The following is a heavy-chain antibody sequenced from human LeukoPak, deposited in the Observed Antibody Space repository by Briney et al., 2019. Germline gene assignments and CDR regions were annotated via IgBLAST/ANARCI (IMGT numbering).Heavy chain of an antibody. D-gene: IGHD5-18*01. CDR2: INWNGGST. J-gene: IGHJ4*02. Sequence: PGGSLRLSCAASGFIFDDYGMSWVRQAPGKGLEWVSGINWNGGSTGYADSVKGRFTISRDNAKNSLYLQMNSLRAEDTALYYCASTPTLYSYGYNYFDYWGQGTLVTVSS. V-gene: IGHV3-20*04. CDR1: GFIFDDYG. CDR3: ASTPTLYSYGYNYFDY.